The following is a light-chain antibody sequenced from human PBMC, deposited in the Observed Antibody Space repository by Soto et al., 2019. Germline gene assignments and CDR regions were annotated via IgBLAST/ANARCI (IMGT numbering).Light chain of an antibody. CDR2: EFS. V-gene: IGLV2-14*01. CDR1: SSDIGTFNY. CDR3: SSHPTYHPRV. J-gene: IGLJ1*01. Sequence: QSVLTQPASVSGSPGQSIAISCTGTSSDIGTFNYVSWYQQHPVKAPKLMIYEFSNRPSGVSDSFSGSKSGNTASLTISGLKADDAADYYCSSHPTYHPRVFGTGTKLTVL.